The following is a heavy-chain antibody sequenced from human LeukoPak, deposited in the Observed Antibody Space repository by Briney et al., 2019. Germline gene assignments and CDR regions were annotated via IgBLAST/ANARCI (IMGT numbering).Heavy chain of an antibody. J-gene: IGHJ6*02. CDR2: IYYSGST. Sequence: SETLSLTCTVSGGSISSYYWSWIRQPPGKGLEWIGYIYYSGSTNYNPSLKSRVTISVDTSKNQFSLKLSSVTAADTAVYYCARDRGGSWSGFYSFYYGMDVWGQGTTVTVSS. CDR3: ARDRGGSWSGFYSFYYGMDV. V-gene: IGHV4-59*01. CDR1: GGSISSYY. D-gene: IGHD3-3*01.